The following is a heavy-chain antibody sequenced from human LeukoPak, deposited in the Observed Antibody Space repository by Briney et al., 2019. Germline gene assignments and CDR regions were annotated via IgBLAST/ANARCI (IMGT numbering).Heavy chain of an antibody. Sequence: ASVKVSCKVSGYTLTELSMHWVRQAPGKGLEWMGGFDPEDGETIYAQKFQGRVTMTEDTSTATAYMELSSLRSEDTAVYYCATDRVAAAGTAGEMVYWGQGTLVTVSS. D-gene: IGHD6-13*01. CDR2: FDPEDGET. J-gene: IGHJ4*02. CDR3: ATDRVAAAGTAGEMVY. V-gene: IGHV1-24*01. CDR1: GYTLTELS.